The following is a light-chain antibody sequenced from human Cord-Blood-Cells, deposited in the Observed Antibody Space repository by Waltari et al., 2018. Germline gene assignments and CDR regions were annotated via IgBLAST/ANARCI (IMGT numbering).Light chain of an antibody. CDR2: EVS. Sequence: QSALTQPASVSGSPGTSITLSCTGTSSDVGGYNYVSWYQQHPGKAPKLMIYEVSNRPSGVSNRFSGSKSGNTASLTISGLQAEDEADYYCSSYTSSSTLVFGTGTKVTVL. J-gene: IGLJ1*01. CDR3: SSYTSSSTLV. CDR1: SSDVGGYNY. V-gene: IGLV2-14*01.